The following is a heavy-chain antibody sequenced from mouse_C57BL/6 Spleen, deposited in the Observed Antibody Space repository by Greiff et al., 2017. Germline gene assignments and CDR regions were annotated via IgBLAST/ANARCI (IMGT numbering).Heavy chain of an antibody. Sequence: QVHVKQSGAELARPGASVKMSCKASGYTFTSYTMHWVKQRPGQGLEWIGYINPSSGYTKYNQKFKDKATLTADKSSSTAYMQLSSLTSEDSAVYYCARSPLDYDEGHFDYWGQGTTLTVSS. V-gene: IGHV1-4*01. J-gene: IGHJ2*01. CDR3: ARSPLDYDEGHFDY. D-gene: IGHD2-4*01. CDR1: GYTFTSYT. CDR2: INPSSGYT.